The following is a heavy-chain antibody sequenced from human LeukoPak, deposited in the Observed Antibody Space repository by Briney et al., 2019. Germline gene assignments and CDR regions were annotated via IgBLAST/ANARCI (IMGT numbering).Heavy chain of an antibody. Sequence: ASVKVSCKASGYTFTSYGISWVRQAPGQGLEWVGVINPSGTGTSYAQEFQGRITMSRDTSTSTVYMELSSLRSEDTAFYYCATDHSMANTAWWFDPWGQGTLVTVSS. CDR2: INPSGTGT. V-gene: IGHV1-46*01. D-gene: IGHD5-24*01. CDR1: GYTFTSYG. J-gene: IGHJ5*02. CDR3: ATDHSMANTAWWFDP.